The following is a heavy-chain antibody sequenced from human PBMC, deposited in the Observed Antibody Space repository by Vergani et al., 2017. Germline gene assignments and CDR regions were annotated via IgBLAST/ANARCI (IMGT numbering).Heavy chain of an antibody. CDR1: GGTFSSYA. J-gene: IGHJ4*02. V-gene: IGHV1-69*18. Sequence: QVQLVQSGAEVKKPGSSVKVSCKASGGTFSSYAISWVRQAPGQGLEWMARIIPIFGTANYAQKFQGRVTITADESTSTAYMELSSLRSEDTAVYYCARPKPYGDYEVGFDYWGQGTLVTVSS. CDR2: IIPIFGTA. D-gene: IGHD4-17*01. CDR3: ARPKPYGDYEVGFDY.